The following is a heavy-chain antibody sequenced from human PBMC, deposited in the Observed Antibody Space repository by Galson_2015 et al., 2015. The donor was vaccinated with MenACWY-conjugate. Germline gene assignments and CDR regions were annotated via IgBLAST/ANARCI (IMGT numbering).Heavy chain of an antibody. CDR3: ARDNTATVIDYGTDV. J-gene: IGHJ6*02. CDR2: YSGST. V-gene: IGHV4-59*01. Sequence: YSGSTTYNPSLKSRVTISVDTSRNQFSLRLTSVAAADTALYYCARDNTATVIDYGTDVWGQGTTVTVSS. D-gene: IGHD3-16*02.